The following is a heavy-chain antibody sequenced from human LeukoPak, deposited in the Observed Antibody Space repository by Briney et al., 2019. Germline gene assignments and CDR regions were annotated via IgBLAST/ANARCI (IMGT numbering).Heavy chain of an antibody. Sequence: SSVKASCKASGCSFSSYAISLVRQAPAQGLEWMGGIIPIFGTANYAQKFQGRVTITAREYTSTAYMELSSLRSEDTAVYYCARGRQIRFLEWCIDYWGQGTLVTVSS. CDR1: GCSFSSYA. CDR2: IIPIFGTA. V-gene: IGHV1-69*13. CDR3: ARGRQIRFLEWCIDY. J-gene: IGHJ4*02. D-gene: IGHD3-3*01.